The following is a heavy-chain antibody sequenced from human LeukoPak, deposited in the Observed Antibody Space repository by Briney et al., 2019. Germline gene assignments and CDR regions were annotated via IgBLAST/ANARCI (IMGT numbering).Heavy chain of an antibody. CDR2: IWYDGSNK. V-gene: IGHV3-33*01. Sequence: GGSLRLSCAASGFTFSSYGMHWVRQAPGKGLEWVAVIWYDGSNKYYADSVKGRFTISRDNSKNTLYLQMNSLRAEDTAVYYCARSLIRWYLDYWGQGTLVTVSS. J-gene: IGHJ4*02. D-gene: IGHD3-10*01. CDR3: ARSLIRWYLDY. CDR1: GFTFSSYG.